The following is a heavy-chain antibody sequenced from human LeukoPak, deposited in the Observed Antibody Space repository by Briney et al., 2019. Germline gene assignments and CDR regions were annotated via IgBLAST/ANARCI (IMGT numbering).Heavy chain of an antibody. D-gene: IGHD5-18*01. CDR3: ARDGEAMVYFDY. V-gene: IGHV3-30*04. Sequence: GRSLRLSCAASGFTFSSYAMHWVRQAPGKGLEWVAVISYDGSNKYYADSVKGRFTISRDNSKNTLYLQMNSLRAEDTAVYYCARDGEAMVYFDYWGQVTLVTVSS. CDR1: GFTFSSYA. CDR2: ISYDGSNK. J-gene: IGHJ4*02.